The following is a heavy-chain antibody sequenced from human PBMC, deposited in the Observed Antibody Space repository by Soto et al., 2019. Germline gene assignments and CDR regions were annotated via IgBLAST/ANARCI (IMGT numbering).Heavy chain of an antibody. J-gene: IGHJ5*02. CDR2: IYHEGST. Sequence: QLQLQESGSGQVKPSQTLSLTCAVSGGSIITGDFSWNWIRQPPGKGLEWVGYIYHEGSTYYNPSLKGRATISVDRSKNYFSLKLSSVTAADTGVHFCARGRSTSGYPNFDPWGQGTLVTVSS. CDR1: GGSIITGDFS. V-gene: IGHV4-30-2*01. CDR3: ARGRSTSGYPNFDP. D-gene: IGHD3-22*01.